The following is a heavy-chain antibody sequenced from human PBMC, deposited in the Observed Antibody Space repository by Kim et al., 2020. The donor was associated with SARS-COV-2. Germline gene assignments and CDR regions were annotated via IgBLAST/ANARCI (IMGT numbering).Heavy chain of an antibody. CDR2: NP. V-gene: IGHV7-4-1*02. J-gene: IGHJ4*02. Sequence: NPTYAQGFTGRFVFSLDTSVSTAYLQISSLKAEDTAVYYCARQNSRNFDYWGQGTLVTVSS. D-gene: IGHD6-13*01. CDR3: ARQNSRNFDY.